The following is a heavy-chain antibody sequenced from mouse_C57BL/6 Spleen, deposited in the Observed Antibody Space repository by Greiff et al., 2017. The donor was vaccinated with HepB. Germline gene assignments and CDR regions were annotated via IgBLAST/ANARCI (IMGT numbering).Heavy chain of an antibody. D-gene: IGHD3-2*02. Sequence: QVQLQQPGAELVKPGASVKLSCKASGYTFTSYWMQWVKQRPGQGLEWIGEIDPSDSYTNYNQKFKGKATLTVDTSSSTAYMQLSSLTSEDSAVYYCASRSGVYAMDYWGQGTSVTVSS. CDR1: GYTFTSYW. V-gene: IGHV1-50*01. CDR2: IDPSDSYT. CDR3: ASRSGVYAMDY. J-gene: IGHJ4*01.